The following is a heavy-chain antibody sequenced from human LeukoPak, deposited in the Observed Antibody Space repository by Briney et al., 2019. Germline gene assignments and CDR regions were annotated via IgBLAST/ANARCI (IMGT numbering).Heavy chain of an antibody. CDR3: PKDPWDY. V-gene: IGHV3-30*02. CDR2: VHYDGSNK. Sequence: GGSLRLSCAASGFTFSSYGIHWVRQAPGKGPEWVAFVHYDGSNKYYADSVKGRFTVSRDNSKNTVYLEMNSLNSEDTAVYYCPKDPWDYWGQGTLVTVSS. J-gene: IGHJ4*02. CDR1: GFTFSSYG.